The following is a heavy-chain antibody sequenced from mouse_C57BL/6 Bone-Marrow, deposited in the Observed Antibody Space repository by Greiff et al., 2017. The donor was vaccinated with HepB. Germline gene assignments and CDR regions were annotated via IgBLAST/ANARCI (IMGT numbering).Heavy chain of an antibody. V-gene: IGHV5-6-3*01. CDR2: INSNGGST. Sequence: EVHLVESGGGLVQPGGSLKLSCAASGFTFSSYGMSWVRQTPDKRLELVATINSNGGSTYYPDSVKGRFTISRDNAKNTLYLQMSSLKSEDTAMYYCARDDYWGQGTTLTVSS. CDR3: ARDDY. J-gene: IGHJ2*01. CDR1: GFTFSSYG.